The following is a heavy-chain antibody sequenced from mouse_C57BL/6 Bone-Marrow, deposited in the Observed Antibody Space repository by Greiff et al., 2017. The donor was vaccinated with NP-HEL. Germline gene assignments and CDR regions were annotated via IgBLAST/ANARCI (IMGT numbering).Heavy chain of an antibody. J-gene: IGHJ2*01. V-gene: IGHV6-6*01. Sequence: EVQLVQSVGGLVQPGGSMKLSCAASGFTFSDAWMDWVRQSPEKGLEWVAEIRNKANNHATYYDESVKGRFTISRDDSKSSVYLQMNSLRAEDTGIYYGTSLANWAHFDYWGQGTTLTVSS. CDR3: TSLANWAHFDY. CDR1: GFTFSDAW. D-gene: IGHD4-1*01. CDR2: IRNKANNHAT.